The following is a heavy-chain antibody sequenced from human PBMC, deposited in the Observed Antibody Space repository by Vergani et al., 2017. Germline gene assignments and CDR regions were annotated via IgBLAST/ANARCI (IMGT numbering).Heavy chain of an antibody. D-gene: IGHD6-19*01. Sequence: QVQLVQSGAEVKKPGSSVKVSCKASGGTFSSYAISWVRQAPGQGLEWMGGIIPIFGTANYAQKFQGRVTITADESTSTAYMELSSLRSEDTAVYYCAGGPLRSSGWRSYWYFDLWGRGTLVTVSS. CDR1: GGTFSSYA. J-gene: IGHJ2*01. V-gene: IGHV1-69*12. CDR3: AGGPLRSSGWRSYWYFDL. CDR2: IIPIFGTA.